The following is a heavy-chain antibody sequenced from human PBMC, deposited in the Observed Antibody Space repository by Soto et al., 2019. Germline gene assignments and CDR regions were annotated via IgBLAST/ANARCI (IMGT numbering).Heavy chain of an antibody. CDR3: ARVLRYGSGSYTKTSFDY. CDR1: GGSFSGYY. J-gene: IGHJ4*02. Sequence: SETLSLTCAVYGGSFSGYYWSWIRQPPGKGLEWIGEINHSGSTNYNPSLKSRVTISVDTSKNQFSLKLSSVTAADTAVYYCARVLRYGSGSYTKTSFDYWGQGTLVTVSS. V-gene: IGHV4-34*01. CDR2: INHSGST. D-gene: IGHD3-10*01.